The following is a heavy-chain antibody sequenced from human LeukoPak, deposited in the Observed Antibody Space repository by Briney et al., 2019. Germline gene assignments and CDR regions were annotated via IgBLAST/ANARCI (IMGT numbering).Heavy chain of an antibody. V-gene: IGHV1-69*13. CDR1: GGTFSSYA. CDR3: ARAGDSGSYGSDY. D-gene: IGHD1-26*01. CDR2: IIPIFGTA. J-gene: IGHJ4*02. Sequence: SVNVSCKASGGTFSSYAISWVRQAPGQGLEWMGGIIPIFGTANYAQKFQGRVTITADESTSTAYMELSSLRSEDTAVYYCARAGDSGSYGSDYWGQGTLDTVSS.